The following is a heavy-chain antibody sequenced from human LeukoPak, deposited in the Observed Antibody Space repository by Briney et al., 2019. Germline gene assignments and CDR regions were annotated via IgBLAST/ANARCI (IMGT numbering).Heavy chain of an antibody. D-gene: IGHD3-10*01. Sequence: GGSLRLSCAASGFTFSSYWMSWVRQAPGKGLEWVANIKQDGSEKYYVDSVKGRFTVSRDNAKNSLYLQMNSLRAEDTAVYYCARGMSTVYYYFDYWGQGTLVTVSS. J-gene: IGHJ4*02. CDR1: GFTFSSYW. CDR2: IKQDGSEK. V-gene: IGHV3-7*01. CDR3: ARGMSTVYYYFDY.